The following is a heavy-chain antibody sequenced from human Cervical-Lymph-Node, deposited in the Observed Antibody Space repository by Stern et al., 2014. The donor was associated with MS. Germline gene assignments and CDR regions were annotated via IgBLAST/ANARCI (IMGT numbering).Heavy chain of an antibody. V-gene: IGHV1-69*01. J-gene: IGHJ4*02. CDR3: ARAAYSTSSYNY. CDR2: IIPIFGTA. Sequence: QVQLVESGAEVKKPGSSVKVSCKASGGTFNTNVISWVRQAPGQGLEWMGGIIPIFGTALYAQKFQGRVTITANESPRAAYMELSSLRSEDTAVYYCARAAYSTSSYNYWGQGTLVIVSS. CDR1: GGTFNTNV. D-gene: IGHD6-6*01.